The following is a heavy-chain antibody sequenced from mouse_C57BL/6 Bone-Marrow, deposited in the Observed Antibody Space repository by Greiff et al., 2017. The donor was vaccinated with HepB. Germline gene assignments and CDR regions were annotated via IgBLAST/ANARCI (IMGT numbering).Heavy chain of an antibody. J-gene: IGHJ3*01. Sequence: QVQLQQSDAELVKPGASVKISCKVSGYTFTDHTIHWMKQRPEQGLEWIGYIYPRDGSTKYNEKFKGKATLTADKSSSTAYMQLNSLTSEDSAVYFCASSDYYGSSYVTFFAYWGQGTLVTVSA. D-gene: IGHD1-1*01. CDR2: IYPRDGST. CDR1: GYTFTDHT. V-gene: IGHV1-78*01. CDR3: ASSDYYGSSYVTFFAY.